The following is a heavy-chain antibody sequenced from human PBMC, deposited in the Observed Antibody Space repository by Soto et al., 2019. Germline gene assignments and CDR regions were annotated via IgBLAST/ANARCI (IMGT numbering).Heavy chain of an antibody. J-gene: IGHJ3*02. CDR3: APHVYCRGGGYQYDAFAI. D-gene: IGHD2-15*01. CDR1: GITFSNYM. Sequence: EVQVLESGGGLVQPGGSLRLSCEASGITFSNYMMTWIRQAPGKGLEWVSTITAAGDCTYYADSVKGRLTMSRETSTNQLYLQMNSLRAEDTAVYYCAPHVYCRGGGYQYDAFAIRGQGTMVTVSS. CDR2: ITAAGDCT. V-gene: IGHV3-23*01.